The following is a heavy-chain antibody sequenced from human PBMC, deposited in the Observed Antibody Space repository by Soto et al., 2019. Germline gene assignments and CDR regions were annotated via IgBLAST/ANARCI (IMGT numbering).Heavy chain of an antibody. CDR2: ISAYNGNT. D-gene: IGHD3-10*01. V-gene: IGHV1-18*01. CDR3: ASGWFGEFVYQFDY. J-gene: IGHJ4*02. CDR1: GSTFTIYG. Sequence: QVQLVQSGAEVKKPGASVKVSCKPSGSTFTIYGITWVRQAPGQGLEWMGWISAYNGNTNYAQKFQGRVTMTTDTSTSTAYMELRSLGSDDTAVYYCASGWFGEFVYQFDYWGQGTLVTVSS.